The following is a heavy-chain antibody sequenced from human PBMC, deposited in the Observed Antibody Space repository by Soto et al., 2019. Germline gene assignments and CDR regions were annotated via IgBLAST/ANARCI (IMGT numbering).Heavy chain of an antibody. CDR2: IHYTGNN. CDR1: GGSISSSNFY. Sequence: PSETLSLTCTVSGGSISSSNFYWGWIRQPPGKGLEWIGSIHYTGNNHYNPSLKSRLTISVDTSKNQFSLKLSSVTAADTAVYYCARTTINDYWGQGTLVTVSS. J-gene: IGHJ4*02. CDR3: ARTTINDY. V-gene: IGHV4-39*01. D-gene: IGHD1-26*01.